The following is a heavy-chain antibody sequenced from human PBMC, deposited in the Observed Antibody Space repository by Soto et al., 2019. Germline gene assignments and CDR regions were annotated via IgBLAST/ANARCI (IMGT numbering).Heavy chain of an antibody. D-gene: IGHD2-2*01. CDR1: GYTFTSYA. CDR3: AREDYCSTTSCYPPRYYYYYYYMDV. Sequence: ASVKVSCKASGYTFTSYAMHWVRQAPGQRLEWMGWINGGNGNTKYSQKFQARVTITRDTSASTAYMELSSLRSEDTAVYYCAREDYCSTTSCYPPRYYYYYYYMDVWGKGTTVTVSS. CDR2: INGGNGNT. J-gene: IGHJ6*03. V-gene: IGHV1-3*01.